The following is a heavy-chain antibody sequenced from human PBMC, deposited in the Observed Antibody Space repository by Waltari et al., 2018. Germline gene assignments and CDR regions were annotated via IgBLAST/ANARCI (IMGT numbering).Heavy chain of an antibody. CDR1: GVSITSNRHY. CDR2: MFYSGAT. J-gene: IGHJ3*01. CDR3: ATYIGASVGTAAFDV. V-gene: IGHV4-39*01. D-gene: IGHD5-12*01. Sequence: QLQLQESGPGLVKPSETLSLTCSVSGVSITSNRHYWGWIRQPPGQGLEWIGTMFYSGATYSTPSLESRVTVSRDTSKNQLSLKLVSVTAADTAVYYCATYIGASVGTAAFDVWGQDTMVTVSS.